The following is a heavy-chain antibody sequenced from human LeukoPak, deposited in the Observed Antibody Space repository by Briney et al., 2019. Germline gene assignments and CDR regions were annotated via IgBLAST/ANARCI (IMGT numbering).Heavy chain of an antibody. CDR2: INPRSGNA. D-gene: IGHD3-22*01. Sequence: ASVKVSCKTSGYSFTDYYIHWVRQAPGQGPEWMGWINPRSGNANYAQKFQGRVTMTRDTSITTAYMELSRLRSDDTAVYYCARDFDSSGYYPDPWGQGTLVTVSS. V-gene: IGHV1-2*02. CDR1: GYSFTDYY. CDR3: ARDFDSSGYYPDP. J-gene: IGHJ5*02.